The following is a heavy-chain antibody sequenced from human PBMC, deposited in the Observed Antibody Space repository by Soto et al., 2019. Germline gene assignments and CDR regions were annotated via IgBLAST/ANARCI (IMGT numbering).Heavy chain of an antibody. CDR1: GYTFSKCG. J-gene: IGHJ6*02. CDR2: SSGNNGNT. D-gene: IGHD6-19*01. CDR3: SRFIMVGGWFDPNYYHGMDV. V-gene: IGHV1-18*01. Sequence: QVQLVRSGAEVKKPGASVTVSCKTSGYTFSKCGINWVRQAPGQGLEWMGWSSGNNGNTNYAQTVQGRVTMTTDTSTGTVYMELRSLKSDDTAIYYCSRFIMVGGWFDPNYYHGMDVWGQGTTVTVSS.